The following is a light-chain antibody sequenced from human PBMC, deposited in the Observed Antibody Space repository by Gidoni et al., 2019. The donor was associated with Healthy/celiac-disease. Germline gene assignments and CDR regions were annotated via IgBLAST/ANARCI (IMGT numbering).Light chain of an antibody. CDR3: QQSYSTGWT. CDR2: AAS. Sequence: DIKMTQSPSSRSASVGDRVTITCRASQSISSYLNWYQQKQGKAPKLLIYAASSLQSGVPSRFSGSGSGTDFTLTISSLQPEDFATYYCQQSYSTGWTFXQXTKVEIK. CDR1: QSISSY. V-gene: IGKV1-39*01. J-gene: IGKJ1*01.